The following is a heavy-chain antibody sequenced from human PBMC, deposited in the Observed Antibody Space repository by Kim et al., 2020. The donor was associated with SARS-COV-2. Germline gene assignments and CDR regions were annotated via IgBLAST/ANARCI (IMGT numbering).Heavy chain of an antibody. Sequence: ASVKVSCKTSGYTFTGYYMHWVRQAPGQGPEWMGRINPNTGGTNYAQKFQGRVTMTRDTSISTAYMELTRLTSDDTAVYYCTSGFDVLTGYSKAPYFDYWGQGTLVTVSS. CDR3: TSGFDVLTGYSKAPYFDY. V-gene: IGHV1-2*06. CDR2: INPNTGGT. CDR1: GYTFTGYY. J-gene: IGHJ4*02. D-gene: IGHD3-9*01.